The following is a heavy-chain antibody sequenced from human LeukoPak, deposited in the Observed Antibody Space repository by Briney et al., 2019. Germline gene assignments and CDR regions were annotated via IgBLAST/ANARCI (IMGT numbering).Heavy chain of an antibody. D-gene: IGHD5-18*01. V-gene: IGHV1-46*01. CDR1: GYTFTSYY. J-gene: IGHJ4*02. CDR2: INPSGGST. Sequence: GASVKVSCKASGYTFTSYYMHWVRQAPGQGLEWMGIINPSGGSTSYAQKFQGRVTMTRGMSTSTVYMELSSLRSEDTAVYYCARVLYSYGYDYWGQGTLVTVSS. CDR3: ARVLYSYGYDY.